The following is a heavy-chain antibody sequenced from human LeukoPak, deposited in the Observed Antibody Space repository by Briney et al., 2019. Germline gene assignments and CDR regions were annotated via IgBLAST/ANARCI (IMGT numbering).Heavy chain of an antibody. J-gene: IGHJ4*02. D-gene: IGHD6-19*01. Sequence: SETLSLTCTVSGGSISSYYWSWIRQSPGKGLEWIGAFYSSGSTSSHSSLKSRVTISVDTSRTQLSLKLDSVTDTDTAVYYCVRDGRFDSACFDSWGPGILVTVSS. CDR2: FYSSGST. CDR3: VRDGRFDSACFDS. CDR1: GGSISSYY. V-gene: IGHV4-59*12.